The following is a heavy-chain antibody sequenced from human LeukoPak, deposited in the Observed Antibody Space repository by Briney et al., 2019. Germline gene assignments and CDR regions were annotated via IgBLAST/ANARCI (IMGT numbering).Heavy chain of an antibody. J-gene: IGHJ3*01. CDR1: GYTFTSYY. CDR2: INPSGGST. CDR3: ARGGANWGSSSWAFDV. Sequence: ASVKVPCKASGYTFTSYYMHWVRQAPGQGLEWMGIINPSGGSTSNAQKFQGRVSMTRDKPTSTVYMELSSLRSEDTAVYYCARGGANWGSSSWAFDVWGQGTMVTVSS. V-gene: IGHV1-46*01. D-gene: IGHD7-27*01.